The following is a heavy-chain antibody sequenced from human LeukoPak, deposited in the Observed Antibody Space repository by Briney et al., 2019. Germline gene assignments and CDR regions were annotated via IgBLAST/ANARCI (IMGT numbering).Heavy chain of an antibody. Sequence: PSETLSLTCTVSGGSMSSYYWGWIRQPPGKGLDWIGFIYYSGSTNYNPSLRTRVTISIDTSKNQFSLKLSSVTAADTAVYYCARSGRFYYYGVDVWGQGTTVTVSS. CDR3: ARSGRFYYYGVDV. CDR1: GGSMSSYY. V-gene: IGHV4-59*08. J-gene: IGHJ6*02. CDR2: IYYSGST.